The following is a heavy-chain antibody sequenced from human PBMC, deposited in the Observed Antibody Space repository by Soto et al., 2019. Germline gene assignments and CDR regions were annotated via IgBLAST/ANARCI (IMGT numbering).Heavy chain of an antibody. CDR2: IYYSGST. Sequence: SETLCLTCTVSGGSLSSYYWNWIRQPPGKGLEWIGYIYYSGSTNYNPSLKSRVTISLETSKKQFSLKLSSVSAADTAVYYCVRGRAEDYDFLTHYYTFYFDLWGRGTLVTVSS. V-gene: IGHV4-59*01. D-gene: IGHD3-9*01. CDR1: GGSLSSYY. J-gene: IGHJ4*01. CDR3: VRGRAEDYDFLTHYYTFYFDL.